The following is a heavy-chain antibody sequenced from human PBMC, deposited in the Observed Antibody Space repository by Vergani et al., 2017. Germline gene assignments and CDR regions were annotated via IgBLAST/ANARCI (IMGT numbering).Heavy chain of an antibody. D-gene: IGHD3-22*01. CDR2: ISGSGGST. Sequence: EVQLLESGGGLVQPGGSLRLSCAASGFTFSSYAMSWVRQAPGKGLEWVSAISGSGGSTYYADTVKGRFTISRDNSKNTLYLQMNSLRAEDTAVYYCAKDSIVVVITLTLDYWGQGTLVTVSS. CDR1: GFTFSSYA. J-gene: IGHJ4*02. CDR3: AKDSIVVVITLTLDY. V-gene: IGHV3-23*01.